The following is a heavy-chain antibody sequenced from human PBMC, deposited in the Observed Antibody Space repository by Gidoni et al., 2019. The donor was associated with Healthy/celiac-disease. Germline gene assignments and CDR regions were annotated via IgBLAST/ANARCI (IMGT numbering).Heavy chain of an antibody. CDR1: GFTFSSYA. Sequence: QVQLVESGGGVVQPGRSLRLSCAASGFTFSSYAMHWVRQAPGKGLEWVAVISYDGRNKYYADSVKGRFTISRDNSKNTLYLQMNSLRAEDTAVYYCARLGHYYDSSGYPSPYFDYWGQGTLVTVSS. V-gene: IGHV3-30*04. D-gene: IGHD3-22*01. CDR3: ARLGHYYDSSGYPSPYFDY. CDR2: ISYDGRNK. J-gene: IGHJ4*02.